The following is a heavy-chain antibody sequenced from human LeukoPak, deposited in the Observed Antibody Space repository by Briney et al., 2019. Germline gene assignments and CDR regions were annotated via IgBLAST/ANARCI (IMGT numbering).Heavy chain of an antibody. CDR1: RYTFARYY. J-gene: IGHJ4*02. CDR2: INPTSGVT. Sequence: ASVKVSCKASRYTFARYYMHWVPQAPGPRLEWMGWINPTSGVTNYAQKVQGRVTMTRDTSISTAYMELSRLRSDDTAVYYCARGSVTMVRGVIRVLDYWGQGTLVTVSS. V-gene: IGHV1-2*02. D-gene: IGHD3-10*01. CDR3: ARGSVTMVRGVIRVLDY.